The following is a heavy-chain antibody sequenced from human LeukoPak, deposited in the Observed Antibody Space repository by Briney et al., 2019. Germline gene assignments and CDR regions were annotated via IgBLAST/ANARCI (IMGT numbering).Heavy chain of an antibody. D-gene: IGHD4-17*01. V-gene: IGHV4-34*01. CDR2: INHSGST. CDR3: ARGTVTSPYYYYYYMDV. CDR1: GGSFSGCY. Sequence: SETLSLTCAVYGGSFSGCYWSWIRQPPGKGLEWIGEINHSGSTNYNPSLKSRVTISVDTSKNQFSLKLSSVTAAGTAVYYCARGTVTSPYYYYYYMDVWGKGTTVTVSS. J-gene: IGHJ6*03.